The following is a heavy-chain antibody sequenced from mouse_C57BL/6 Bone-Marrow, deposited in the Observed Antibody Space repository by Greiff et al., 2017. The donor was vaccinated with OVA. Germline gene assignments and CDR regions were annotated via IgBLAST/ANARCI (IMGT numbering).Heavy chain of an antibody. CDR1: GYAFTNYL. CDR2: INPGSGGT. J-gene: IGHJ2*01. D-gene: IGHD1-1*01. Sequence: QVQLQQSGAELVRPGTSVKVSCKASGYAFTNYLIEWVKQRPGQGLEWIGVINPGSGGTNYNEKFKGQATLTADKPSSTSYIQRISLTSEESAVYFWARYPVVAPYFDNWGQGTTLTVSS. V-gene: IGHV1-54*01. CDR3: ARYPVVAPYFDN.